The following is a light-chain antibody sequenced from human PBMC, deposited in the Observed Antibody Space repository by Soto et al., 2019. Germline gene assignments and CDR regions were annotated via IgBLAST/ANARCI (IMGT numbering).Light chain of an antibody. CDR2: AAS. Sequence: DIQMTQSPSSLSAFVGDGVTITCRASQGISTHLAWFQQRPGKAPKSLIYAASSMHSGVPSRFSGSGSGTDFTLTISSLQPEDFAIYYCQQYGSYPYTFGQGTKLEIK. J-gene: IGKJ2*01. V-gene: IGKV1-16*01. CDR1: QGISTH. CDR3: QQYGSYPYT.